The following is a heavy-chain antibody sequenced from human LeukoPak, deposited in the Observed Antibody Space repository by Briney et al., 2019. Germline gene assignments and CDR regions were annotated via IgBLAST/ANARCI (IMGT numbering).Heavy chain of an antibody. CDR1: GFIFSSYA. D-gene: IGHD2-15*01. J-gene: IGHJ6*03. CDR2: IRYDGNNR. CDR3: AKDQVVPNYYYMDV. Sequence: GGSLTLSCAASGFIFSSYAMHWVRQAPGKGLEWVAFIRYDGNNRYYADSVKGRFTISRDNSKNTLYLQMNSLTVEDTALYYCAKDQVVPNYYYMDVWGKGTTVTVSS. V-gene: IGHV3-30*02.